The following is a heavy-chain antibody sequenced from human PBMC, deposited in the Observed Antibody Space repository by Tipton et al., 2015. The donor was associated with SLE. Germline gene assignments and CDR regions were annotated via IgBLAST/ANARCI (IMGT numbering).Heavy chain of an antibody. V-gene: IGHV4-59*12. Sequence: TLSLTCSVSGGSLNFFYWSWVRQPPGKGLEWLGYVSYSGSTNYNPSLQSRVTISVDTSKNHFSLTLRSVTAADTAIYYCAREHRGYSNSLGYWCQGALVTVSS. J-gene: IGHJ1*01. CDR3: AREHRGYSNSLGY. CDR2: VSYSGST. D-gene: IGHD6-13*01. CDR1: GGSLNFFY.